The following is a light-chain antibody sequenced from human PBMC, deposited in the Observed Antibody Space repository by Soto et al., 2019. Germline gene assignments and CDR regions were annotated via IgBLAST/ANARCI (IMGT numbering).Light chain of an antibody. J-gene: IGKJ1*01. V-gene: IGKV3-20*01. Sequence: EIVLTQSPGTLSLSPGESATLSCRASQTVSSSYLAWYQQKPGRAPRLLIYGATSRATGIPDRFSGSGSGTDFTLPISRLEPEDFAVYYCQQYGSSPRTFGQGTKVEI. CDR2: GAT. CDR3: QQYGSSPRT. CDR1: QTVSSSY.